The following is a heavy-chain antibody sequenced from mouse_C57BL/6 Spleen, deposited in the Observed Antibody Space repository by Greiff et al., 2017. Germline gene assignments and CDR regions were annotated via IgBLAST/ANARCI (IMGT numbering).Heavy chain of an antibody. CDR1: GFTIKDYY. CDR2: IDPEDGDT. CDR3: TLNITTVVAKFDY. J-gene: IGHJ2*01. D-gene: IGHD1-1*01. Sequence: EVQLQQSGAELVRPGASVKLSCTASGFTIKDYYMHWVKQRPEQGLEWIGRIDPEDGDTEYASKFQGKATMTADTSSNTAYLQLSSLTSEDTAVYYCTLNITTVVAKFDYWGQGTTLTVSS. V-gene: IGHV14-1*01.